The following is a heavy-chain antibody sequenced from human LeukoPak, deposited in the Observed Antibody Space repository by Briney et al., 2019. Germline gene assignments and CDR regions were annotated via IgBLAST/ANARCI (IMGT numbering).Heavy chain of an antibody. CDR2: INHSGST. V-gene: IGHV4-34*01. Sequence: SETLSLTCAAYGGSFSGYYWSWIRQPPGKGLEWIGEINHSGSTNYNPSLKSRVTISVDTSKNQFSLKLSSVTAADTAVYYCARGSVTDYWGQGTLVTVSS. D-gene: IGHD4-11*01. CDR3: ARGSVTDY. CDR1: GGSFSGYY. J-gene: IGHJ4*02.